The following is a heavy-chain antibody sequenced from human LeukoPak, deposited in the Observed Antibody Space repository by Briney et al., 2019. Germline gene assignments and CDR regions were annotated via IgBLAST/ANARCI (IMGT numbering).Heavy chain of an antibody. CDR1: GGTFSSYA. J-gene: IGHJ3*02. CDR2: IIPIFGTA. CDR3: ARGGAAVAGTDSGAFDI. D-gene: IGHD6-19*01. Sequence: ASVKVSCKASGGTFSSYAISWVRQAPGQGLEWMGGIIPIFGTANYAQKFQGRVTITTDESTSTAYMELSSLRSEDTAVYYCARGGAAVAGTDSGAFDIWGQGTMVTVSS. V-gene: IGHV1-69*05.